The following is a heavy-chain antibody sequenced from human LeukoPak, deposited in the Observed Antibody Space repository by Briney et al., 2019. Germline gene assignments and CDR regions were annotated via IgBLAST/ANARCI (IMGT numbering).Heavy chain of an antibody. Sequence: PSETLSLTCTVSGGSISSSSYYWGWIRQPPGKGLEWIGSIYYSGSTYYNPSLKSRVTMSVDTSKNQFSLKVRSVTAADTAVYYCAKDYCGDGSCYSFHVFDYWGQGTLVTVSS. J-gene: IGHJ4*02. V-gene: IGHV4-39*07. CDR1: GGSISSSSYY. CDR3: AKDYCGDGSCYSFHVFDY. D-gene: IGHD2-15*01. CDR2: IYYSGST.